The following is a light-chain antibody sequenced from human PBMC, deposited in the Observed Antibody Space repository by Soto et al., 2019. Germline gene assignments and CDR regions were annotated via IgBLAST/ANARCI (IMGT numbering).Light chain of an antibody. CDR2: DVS. CDR1: SSDVGAYIY. Sequence: QSALTQPRSVSGSPGQSVTFSCTGTSSDVGAYIYVSWYQSHPGKAPKLIIFDVSERPAGVPDRFSGSKSANTASLTISGLQAEDEADYYCCSYAGNYGYVFGTGTKLTVL. CDR3: CSYAGNYGYV. V-gene: IGLV2-11*01. J-gene: IGLJ1*01.